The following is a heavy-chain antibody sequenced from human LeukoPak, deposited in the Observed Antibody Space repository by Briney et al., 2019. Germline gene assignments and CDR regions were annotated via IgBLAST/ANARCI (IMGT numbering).Heavy chain of an antibody. CDR1: GGSISSGTYY. CDR2: IYSSGSS. CDR3: ARDRVTTVTTTGFRYYYYYMDV. D-gene: IGHD4-11*01. V-gene: IGHV4-61*02. J-gene: IGHJ6*03. Sequence: SETLSLTCTASGGSISSGTYYWSWIRQPAGKGLEWIGRIYSSGSSNYNPSLKSRVTISVDTSKNQFSLKLSSVTAADTAVYYCARDRVTTVTTTGFRYYYYYMDVWGKGTTVTVSS.